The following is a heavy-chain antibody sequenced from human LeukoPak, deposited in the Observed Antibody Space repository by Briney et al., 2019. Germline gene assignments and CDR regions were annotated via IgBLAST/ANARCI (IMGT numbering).Heavy chain of an antibody. D-gene: IGHD2/OR15-2a*01. CDR3: ARGPFPNYYYGMDV. Sequence: SETLSLTCAVSGGSISSSNWWSWVRQPPGKGLEWIGEIYHSGSTNYNPSLKSRVTISVDTSKNQFSLKLSSVTAADTAVYYCARGPFPNYYYGMDVWGQGTTVTVSS. J-gene: IGHJ6*02. V-gene: IGHV4-4*02. CDR1: GGSISSSNW. CDR2: IYHSGST.